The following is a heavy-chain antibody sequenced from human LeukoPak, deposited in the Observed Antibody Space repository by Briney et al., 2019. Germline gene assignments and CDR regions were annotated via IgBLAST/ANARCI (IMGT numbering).Heavy chain of an antibody. J-gene: IGHJ4*02. Sequence: GGSLRLSCAASGFTFSSYAMGWVRQAPGKGLEWVSAISATGGSTFYADSVKGRFTISRDNSKNTLYLQMNSVRAEDTAVYYCAKGPLIGWYCFDSWGQGTLVTVSS. D-gene: IGHD2-15*01. CDR1: GFTFSSYA. V-gene: IGHV3-23*01. CDR2: ISATGGST. CDR3: AKGPLIGWYCFDS.